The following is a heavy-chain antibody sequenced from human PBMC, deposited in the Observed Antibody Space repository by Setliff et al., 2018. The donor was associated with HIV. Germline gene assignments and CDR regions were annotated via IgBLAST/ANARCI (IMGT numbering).Heavy chain of an antibody. Sequence: GASVKVSCKAFGYTFTSYAMNWVRQAPGQGLEWMGMINTNTGNPTYAQCFTGRFVFSLDTSVSTAYLQISSLTGEDTAVYYCARDESDSLYYMDYYYMEVWGKGTTVTVSS. CDR1: GYTFTSYA. D-gene: IGHD3-10*01. J-gene: IGHJ6*03. CDR2: INTNTGNP. CDR3: ARDESDSLYYMDYYYMEV. V-gene: IGHV7-4-1*02.